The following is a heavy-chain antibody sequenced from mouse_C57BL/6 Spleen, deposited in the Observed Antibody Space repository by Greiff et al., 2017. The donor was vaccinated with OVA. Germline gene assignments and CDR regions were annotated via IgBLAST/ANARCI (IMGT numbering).Heavy chain of an antibody. D-gene: IGHD1-1*01. CDR2: IDPSDSET. Sequence: QVQLQQPGAELVRPGSSVKLSCKASGYTFTSYWMHWVKQRPIQGLEWIGNIDPSDSETHYNQKFKDKATLTVDKSSSTAYMQLSSLTSEDSAVYYCARGGSTTVVYFDYWGQGTTLTVSS. J-gene: IGHJ2*01. CDR1: GYTFTSYW. CDR3: ARGGSTTVVYFDY. V-gene: IGHV1-52*01.